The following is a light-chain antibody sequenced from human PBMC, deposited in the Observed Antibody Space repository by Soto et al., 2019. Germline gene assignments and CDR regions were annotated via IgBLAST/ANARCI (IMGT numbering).Light chain of an antibody. CDR3: QQYNNWPWT. Sequence: EIVMTPSPATLSVSPGERATLSCRASQSVSSNLAWYQQKPGQAPRLLIYGASTRATGIPARFSGSGSGTDFTLTISSLQSEDFAVYYCQQYNNWPWTFGQGTKVDIK. CDR2: GAS. J-gene: IGKJ1*01. CDR1: QSVSSN. V-gene: IGKV3-15*01.